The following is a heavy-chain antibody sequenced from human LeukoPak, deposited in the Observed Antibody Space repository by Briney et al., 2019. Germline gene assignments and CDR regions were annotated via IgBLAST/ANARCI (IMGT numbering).Heavy chain of an antibody. J-gene: IGHJ6*03. Sequence: SETLSLTCTVSGGSISSGSYYWSWLRQPAGKGLEWIGRIYTSGSTNYNPSLKSRVTISVDTSKNQFSLKLSSVTAADTAVYYCARAYCSGGSCSSYYYYYMDVWGKGTTVTVSS. CDR3: ARAYCSGGSCSSYYYYYMDV. D-gene: IGHD2-15*01. CDR1: GGSISSGSYY. CDR2: IYTSGST. V-gene: IGHV4-61*02.